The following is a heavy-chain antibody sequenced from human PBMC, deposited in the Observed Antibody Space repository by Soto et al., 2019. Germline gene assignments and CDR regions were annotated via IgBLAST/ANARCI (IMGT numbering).Heavy chain of an antibody. CDR3: AREGDVPYYYYGMDV. D-gene: IGHD2-21*02. V-gene: IGHV1-18*01. Sequence: QVHLVQSGAEVKMPGASVKVSCKTSGYTFTRYGISWVRQAPGQGLEWMGWISGYDGRTNFAQKVQDRVTMTTDTSTSTVYMELRSLSSDDTAVYYCAREGDVPYYYYGMDVWGQGTTVTVSS. J-gene: IGHJ6*02. CDR2: ISGYDGRT. CDR1: GYTFTRYG.